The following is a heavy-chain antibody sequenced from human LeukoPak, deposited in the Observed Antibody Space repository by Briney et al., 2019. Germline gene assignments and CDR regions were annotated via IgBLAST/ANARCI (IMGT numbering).Heavy chain of an antibody. J-gene: IGHJ6*03. V-gene: IGHV4-34*01. CDR1: GGSFSGYY. CDR3: ARRIAAAGTFNYYYYMDV. D-gene: IGHD6-13*01. CDR2: IYYSGST. Sequence: PSETLSLTCAVYGGSFSGYYWSWIRQPPGKGLEWIGSIYYSGSTYYNPSLKSRVTISVDTSKNQFSLKLSSVTAADTAVYYCARRIAAAGTFNYYYYMDVWGKGTTVTISS.